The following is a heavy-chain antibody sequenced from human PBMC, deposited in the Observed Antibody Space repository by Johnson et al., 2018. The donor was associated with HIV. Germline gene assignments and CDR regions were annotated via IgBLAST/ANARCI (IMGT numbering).Heavy chain of an antibody. CDR1: GFTFSSYD. J-gene: IGHJ3*02. D-gene: IGHD7-27*01. V-gene: IGHV3-20*04. Sequence: VQLVESGGGLVQPGGSLRLSCAASGFTFSSYDMHWVRQPTGKRLEWVSDINWNGGSTGYADSVKGRFTISRDNAKNSLYVQMNSLRAEDTALYYCARIPGRRDVFDIWGQGTMVTVSS. CDR2: INWNGGST. CDR3: ARIPGRRDVFDI.